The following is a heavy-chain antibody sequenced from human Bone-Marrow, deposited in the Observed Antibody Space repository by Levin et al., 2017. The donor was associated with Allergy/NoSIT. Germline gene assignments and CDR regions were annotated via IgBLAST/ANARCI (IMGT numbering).Heavy chain of an antibody. CDR1: GYSFSTYV. D-gene: IGHD2-15*01. V-gene: IGHV1-3*01. CDR3: AGGRQGCSGGSCYSFSWFDS. J-gene: IGHJ5*01. Sequence: ASVKVSCKASGYSFSTYVINWVRQAPGQRLEWMGWIDAANSNTKYSQKFQGRVTITRDTSANTAYMELSSLRSEDAAVYYCAGGRQGCSGGSCYSFSWFDSWGQGTLVTVSS. CDR2: IDAANSNT.